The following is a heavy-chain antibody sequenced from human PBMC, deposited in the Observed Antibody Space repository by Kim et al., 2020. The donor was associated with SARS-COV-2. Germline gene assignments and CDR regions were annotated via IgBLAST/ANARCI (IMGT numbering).Heavy chain of an antibody. J-gene: IGHJ4*02. CDR1: GFTFNSYN. Sequence: GGSLRLSCAASGFTFNSYNMNWVRQAPGKGLEWVSYIGTSSSTIYYADSVKGRFIISRDNAKNSLYLQMNSLRDEDTAVYYCARDSSRYSSSHYYFDYWGQGTLVTVSS. CDR3: ARDSSRYSSSHYYFDY. V-gene: IGHV3-48*02. CDR2: IGTSSSTI. D-gene: IGHD6-13*01.